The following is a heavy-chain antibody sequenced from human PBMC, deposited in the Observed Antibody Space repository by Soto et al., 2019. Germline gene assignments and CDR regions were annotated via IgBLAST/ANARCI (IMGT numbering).Heavy chain of an antibody. CDR2: ISGSGGST. CDR1: GFTFSSYA. Sequence: GGSLRLSCAASGFTFSSYAMSWVRQAPGKGLEWVSAISGSGGSTHYADSVKGRFTISRDNSKNTLYLQMNSLRAEDTAVYYCAKPDGSSLNAFDIWGQGTMVTVSS. V-gene: IGHV3-23*01. D-gene: IGHD6-13*01. J-gene: IGHJ3*02. CDR3: AKPDGSSLNAFDI.